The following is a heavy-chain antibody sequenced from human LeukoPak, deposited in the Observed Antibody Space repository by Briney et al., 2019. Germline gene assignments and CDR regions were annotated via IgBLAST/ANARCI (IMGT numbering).Heavy chain of an antibody. CDR3: AKDTAMVYYFDY. CDR2: IWYDGNNK. CDR1: GFTFSSYG. D-gene: IGHD5-18*01. Sequence: PGGSLRLSCAASGFTFSSYGMHWVRQAPGKGLEWVAVIWYDGNNKYYADSVKGRFTISRDNSKNTLYLQMNSLRAEDTAVYYCAKDTAMVYYFDYWGQGTLVTVSS. J-gene: IGHJ4*02. V-gene: IGHV3-33*06.